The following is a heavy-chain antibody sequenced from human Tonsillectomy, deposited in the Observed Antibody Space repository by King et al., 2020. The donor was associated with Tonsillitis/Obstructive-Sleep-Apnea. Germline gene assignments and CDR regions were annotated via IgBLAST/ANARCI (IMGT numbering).Heavy chain of an antibody. J-gene: IGHJ2*01. CDR2: INTGTENP. V-gene: IGHV7-4-1*02. D-gene: IGHD7-27*01. CDR1: GYTFTNCA. CDR3: ARDPADWGLNWYFDL. Sequence: VQLVESGSELEKPGASVKVSCKASGYTFTNCAINWVRQAPGQGLEWMGWINTGTENPTYAQGFTGRFVFSLDTSVSTAYLQLSSLKAEDTAVYYCARDPADWGLNWYFDLWGRGTLVTVSS.